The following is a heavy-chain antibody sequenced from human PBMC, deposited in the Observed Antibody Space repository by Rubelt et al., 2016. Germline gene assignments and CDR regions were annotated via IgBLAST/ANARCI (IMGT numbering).Heavy chain of an antibody. CDR3: ARGHSSSGWYY. J-gene: IGHJ4*02. CDR1: GGSFSGFY. CDR2: ISHTGNT. D-gene: IGHD6-19*01. V-gene: IGHV4-34*01. Sequence: QVQLQQWGAGLLKPSETLSLTCAVYGGSFSGFYWSWIRQPPGKGLEWIGSISHTGNTYYNPSLKSRVTISVDTSKNQFSLKLSSVTAADTAVYYCARGHSSSGWYYWGQGALVTVSS.